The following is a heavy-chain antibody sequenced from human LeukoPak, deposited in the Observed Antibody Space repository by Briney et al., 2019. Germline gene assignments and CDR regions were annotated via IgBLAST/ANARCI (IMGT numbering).Heavy chain of an antibody. V-gene: IGHV4-4*07. CDR1: GGSSSSYY. Sequence: SETLSRTGTGSGGSSSSYYWSWIRQPAGKGREGIGGIYTSGSTNDKPSLKRLVTISVDSFKNDFSVLLSLVTAADPAVYYCARDFRLYGDYYYFDYWGQGTLVTVSS. CDR3: ARDFRLYGDYYYFDY. CDR2: IYTSGST. J-gene: IGHJ4*02. D-gene: IGHD4-17*01.